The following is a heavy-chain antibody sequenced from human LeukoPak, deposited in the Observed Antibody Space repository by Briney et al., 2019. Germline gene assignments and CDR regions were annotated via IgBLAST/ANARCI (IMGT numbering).Heavy chain of an antibody. CDR1: GFTFSSYW. D-gene: IGHD1-1*01. Sequence: GGSLRLSCAASGFTFSSYWMHWVRQAPGKRLVWVSRINSDGSSTSYADSVKGRFTISRDNAKNTLYLQMNSLRAEDTAVYYCARGRYNWNDDGDYFDYWGQGTLVTVSS. J-gene: IGHJ4*02. CDR3: ARGRYNWNDDGDYFDY. V-gene: IGHV3-74*01. CDR2: INSDGSST.